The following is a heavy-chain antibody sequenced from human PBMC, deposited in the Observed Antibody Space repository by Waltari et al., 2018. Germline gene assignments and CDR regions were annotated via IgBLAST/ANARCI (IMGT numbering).Heavy chain of an antibody. D-gene: IGHD3-16*01. Sequence: QVQLQESGPGLVKPSETLSLTCTVSGGSISSSYWSWIRQPPGKGLEWIGYIYSSGISNYNPSLKSRVTISVDTSKNQFSLKLNSVTAADTAVYYCARVLRSAWGVWFDPWGPGTLVIVSS. CDR2: IYSSGIS. CDR3: ARVLRSAWGVWFDP. CDR1: GGSISSSY. V-gene: IGHV4-59*01. J-gene: IGHJ5*02.